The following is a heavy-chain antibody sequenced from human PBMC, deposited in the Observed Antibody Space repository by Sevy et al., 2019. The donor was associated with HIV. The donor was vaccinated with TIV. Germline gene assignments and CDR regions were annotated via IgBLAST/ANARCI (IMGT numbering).Heavy chain of an antibody. CDR3: ARRYYDSSGYYYYYYGMDV. J-gene: IGHJ6*02. V-gene: IGHV3-48*02. CDR2: ICSSSSTI. Sequence: GGSLRLSCAASGFTFSSYSMNWVRQAPGKGLEWVSYICSSSSTIYYADSVKGRFTISRDNAKNSLYLQMNSLRDEDTAVYYCARRYYDSSGYYYYYYGMDVWGQGTTVTVSS. D-gene: IGHD3-22*01. CDR1: GFTFSSYS.